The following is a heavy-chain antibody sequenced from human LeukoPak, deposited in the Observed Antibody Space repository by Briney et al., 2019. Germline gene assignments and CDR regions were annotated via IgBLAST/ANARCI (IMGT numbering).Heavy chain of an antibody. CDR3: ARGLRPPDLYYDSSGYFDY. CDR1: GGSISSGGYS. Sequence: PSETLSLTCAVSGGSISSGGYSWSWIRQPPGKGLEWIGYIYYSGSTYYNPSLKSRVTISVDTSKNQFSLKLSSVTAADTAVYYCARGLRPPDLYYDSSGYFDYWGQGTLVTVSS. V-gene: IGHV4-30-4*07. D-gene: IGHD3-22*01. CDR2: IYYSGST. J-gene: IGHJ4*02.